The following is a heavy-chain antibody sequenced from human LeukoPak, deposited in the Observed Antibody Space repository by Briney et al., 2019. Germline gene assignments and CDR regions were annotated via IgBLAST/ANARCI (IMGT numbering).Heavy chain of an antibody. Sequence: ASVKVSCKASAYTFTSNGISWVRQAPGQGIEWMGWISPYNGNTYYAQNLQGRVTMTTDTSTRTAYMELSSLRSDDTAVYYCARDGRGSSQEGDAFDIWGQGTMVTVSS. J-gene: IGHJ3*02. CDR2: ISPYNGNT. CDR3: ARDGRGSSQEGDAFDI. V-gene: IGHV1-18*01. CDR1: AYTFTSNG. D-gene: IGHD6-13*01.